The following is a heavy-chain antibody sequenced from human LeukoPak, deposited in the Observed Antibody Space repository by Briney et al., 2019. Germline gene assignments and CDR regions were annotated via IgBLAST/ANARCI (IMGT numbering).Heavy chain of an antibody. Sequence: GGSLRLSCAAAGFTFSNYNMIWVCQAPGKGLEWVSDISSSRSNINYADSVKGRFTISRDNARNSLYLLMNSLTAEDTAVYYCARVLTNYYYMDVWGKGTTVTVSS. CDR2: ISSSRSNI. D-gene: IGHD3-9*01. J-gene: IGHJ6*03. V-gene: IGHV3-48*04. CDR3: ARVLTNYYYMDV. CDR1: GFTFSNYN.